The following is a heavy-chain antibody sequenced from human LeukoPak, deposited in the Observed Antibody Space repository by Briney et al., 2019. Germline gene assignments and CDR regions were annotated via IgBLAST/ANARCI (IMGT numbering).Heavy chain of an antibody. CDR1: GFTFSSYA. J-gene: IGHJ6*02. V-gene: IGHV3-30-3*01. CDR2: ISYDGSNK. D-gene: IGHD3-10*01. Sequence: AGGSLRLSCAASGFTFSSYAMHWVRQAPGKGLEWVAVISYDGSNKYYADSVKGRFTISRDNSKNTLYLQMNSLRAEDTAVYYCARTPLWNYYCGMDVWGQGTTVTVSS. CDR3: ARTPLWNYYCGMDV.